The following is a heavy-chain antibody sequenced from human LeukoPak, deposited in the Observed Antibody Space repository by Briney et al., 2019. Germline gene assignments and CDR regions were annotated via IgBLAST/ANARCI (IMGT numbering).Heavy chain of an antibody. J-gene: IGHJ4*02. V-gene: IGHV4-34*01. Sequence: PSETLSLTCAVYGVSFSGYHWNWIRQFPGKGLEWIGEINDRGHTNYNPSLESRVTISVDTSKKQFPLKLNSVTAADTAVYYCARDPTTEPNIAYYFDFWGQGTLVTVSS. CDR2: INDRGHT. CDR1: GVSFSGYH. CDR3: ARDPTTEPNIAYYFDF. D-gene: IGHD4-17*01.